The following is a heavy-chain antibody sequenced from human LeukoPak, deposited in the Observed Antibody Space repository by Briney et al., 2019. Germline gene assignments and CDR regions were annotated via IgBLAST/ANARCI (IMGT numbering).Heavy chain of an antibody. CDR1: GFTFSSYS. CDR3: ARDLSPAIFGAVILDY. D-gene: IGHD3-3*01. Sequence: GRSLRLSCAASGFTFSSYSMNWVRQAPGKGLEWVSSISSSSSYIYYADSVKGRFTISRDNAKNSLYLQMNSLRAEDTAVYYCARDLSPAIFGAVILDYWGQGTLVTLSS. V-gene: IGHV3-21*01. J-gene: IGHJ4*02. CDR2: ISSSSSYI.